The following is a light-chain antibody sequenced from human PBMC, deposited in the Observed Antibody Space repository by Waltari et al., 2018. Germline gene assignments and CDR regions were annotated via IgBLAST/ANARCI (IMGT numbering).Light chain of an antibody. CDR1: QSVSSN. V-gene: IGKV3D-15*01. J-gene: IGKJ2*01. CDR3: QQYNNWPPYT. Sequence: EIVMTQSLATLYVSPGERATLSCRASQSVSSNLAWYQQKPGQAPRLLIYGASTRATGIPARFSGSGSGTEFTLTISSLQSEDFAVYYCQQYNNWPPYTFGQGTKLEIK. CDR2: GAS.